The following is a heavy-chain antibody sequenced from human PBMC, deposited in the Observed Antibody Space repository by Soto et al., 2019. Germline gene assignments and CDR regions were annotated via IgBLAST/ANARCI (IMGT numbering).Heavy chain of an antibody. CDR1: GFTFSSYA. Sequence: PVGSLRLSCAAPGFTFSSYAMSWVRQAPGKGLEWVSAISGSGGSTYYADSVKGRFTISRDNSKNTLYLQMNSLRAEDTAVYYCAKGGAVTTNYYYYGMDVWGQGTTVTVSS. V-gene: IGHV3-23*01. D-gene: IGHD4-17*01. CDR2: ISGSGGST. CDR3: AKGGAVTTNYYYYGMDV. J-gene: IGHJ6*02.